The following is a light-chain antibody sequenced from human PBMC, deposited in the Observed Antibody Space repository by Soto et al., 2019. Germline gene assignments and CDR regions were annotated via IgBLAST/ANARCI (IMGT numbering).Light chain of an antibody. CDR2: VAI. Sequence: DIPMTQSPSSLSASIGDRVTITCRASQGISSYLTWFQQKPGKPPKSLIYVAITLQSGVPSRFSGSGSGTDFTLTISDLQPEDFATYYCQQYNTYPLTFGGGTKVEIK. CDR1: QGISSY. V-gene: IGKV1-16*01. CDR3: QQYNTYPLT. J-gene: IGKJ4*01.